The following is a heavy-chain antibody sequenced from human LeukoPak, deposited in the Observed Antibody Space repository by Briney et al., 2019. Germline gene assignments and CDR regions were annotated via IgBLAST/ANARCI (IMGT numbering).Heavy chain of an antibody. D-gene: IGHD3-10*01. CDR3: AKDGASMYYYGSGTYYSLLFDY. CDR1: GFTFSTYG. J-gene: IGHJ4*02. CDR2: IRYDESNM. V-gene: IGHV3-30*02. Sequence: PGGSLRLSCAASGFTFSTYGMHWVRQAPGKGLEWVAFIRYDESNMYYADSVKGRFTISRDNSKNTLYLQMNSLRTEDTAVYYCAKDGASMYYYGSGTYYSLLFDYWGQGTLVTVPS.